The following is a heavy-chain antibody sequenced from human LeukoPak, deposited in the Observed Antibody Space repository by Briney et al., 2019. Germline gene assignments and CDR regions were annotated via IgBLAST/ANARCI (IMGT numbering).Heavy chain of an antibody. CDR3: ARDGSGFYLYYYMDV. J-gene: IGHJ6*03. CDR1: GFTFTDYS. CDR2: ISTVSTYK. Sequence: GESLRLSCAASGFTFTDYSMTWVRQAPGKGLEWVSPISTVSTYKFYSDSVKGRFTISRDNAKNILYLQMSRLSAEDTAVYYCARDGSGFYLYYYMDVWGRGTPVTVSS. D-gene: IGHD3-3*01. V-gene: IGHV3-21*01.